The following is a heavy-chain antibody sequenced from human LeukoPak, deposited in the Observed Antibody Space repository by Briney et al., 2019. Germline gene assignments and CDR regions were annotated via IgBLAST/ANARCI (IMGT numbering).Heavy chain of an antibody. J-gene: IGHJ4*02. CDR1: GFTFRKAQ. CDR2: IKSKTDGGTT. V-gene: IGHV3-15*01. Sequence: GGSLTLSSAASGFTFRKAQIISLRQAPGKGLEWVGRIKSKTDGGTTDYAAPVKGRFTISGDDSKNTLYLQMNSLKTEDTAVYYCTTAFPKLLWFGEYLDSWGQGTLVTVSS. D-gene: IGHD3-10*01. CDR3: TTAFPKLLWFGEYLDS.